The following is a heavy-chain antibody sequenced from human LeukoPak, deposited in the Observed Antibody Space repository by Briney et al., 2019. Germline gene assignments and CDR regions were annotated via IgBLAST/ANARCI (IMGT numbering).Heavy chain of an antibody. CDR2: IYYTGST. D-gene: IGHD3-22*01. CDR1: GGSISSGGYY. V-gene: IGHV4-31*03. Sequence: PSETLSLTCTGSGGSISSGGYYWSWLRQHPGKGLEWIGYIYYTGSTYYNPSLKSRVTISVGTSKNQFSLKLNSVTAEDTAVYYCARDGALDSSGYFRDYWGQGTLVTVSS. CDR3: ARDGALDSSGYFRDY. J-gene: IGHJ4*02.